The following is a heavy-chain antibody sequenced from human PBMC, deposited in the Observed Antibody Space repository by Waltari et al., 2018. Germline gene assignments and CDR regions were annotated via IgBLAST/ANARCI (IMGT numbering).Heavy chain of an antibody. Sequence: EVQLVESGGDLVQPGGSLSLTCVASGFTFSNYWMSWVRQAPGGGLEWVACIKTDGSEKYYVDSVRGRFTISRDNAKSSLYLQMNSLTGDDTALYSCARDQATLRYFSQNNAWFQPWGLGTLVTVSP. CDR1: GFTFSNYW. V-gene: IGHV3-7*03. CDR3: ARDQATLRYFSQNNAWFQP. J-gene: IGHJ5*02. D-gene: IGHD3-9*01. CDR2: IKTDGSEK.